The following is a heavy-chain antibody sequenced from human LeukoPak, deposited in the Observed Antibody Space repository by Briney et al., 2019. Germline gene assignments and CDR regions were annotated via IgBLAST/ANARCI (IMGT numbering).Heavy chain of an antibody. CDR3: ARVGISYYYGSGRINAFDI. Sequence: SETLSLTCAVYGGSFSGYYWSWIRQPPGKGLEWIGEINHSGSTNYNPSLKSRVTISVDTSKNQLSLKLSSVTAADTAVYYCARVGISYYYGSGRINAFDIWGQGTMVTVSS. CDR2: INHSGST. J-gene: IGHJ3*02. V-gene: IGHV4-34*01. D-gene: IGHD3-10*01. CDR1: GGSFSGYY.